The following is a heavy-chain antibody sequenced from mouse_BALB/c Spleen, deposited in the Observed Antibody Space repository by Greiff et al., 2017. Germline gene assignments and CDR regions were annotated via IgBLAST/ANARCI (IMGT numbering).Heavy chain of an antibody. D-gene: IGHD1-1*01. CDR1: GYTFTSYY. CDR2: INPSNGGT. V-gene: IGHV1S81*02. Sequence: QVQLKQSGAELVKPGASVKLSCKASGYTFTSYYMYWVKQRPGQGLEWIGEINPSNGGTNFNEKFKSKATLTVDKSSSTAYMQLSSLTSEDSAVYYCTRGILRSYFDYWGQGTTLTVSS. CDR3: TRGILRSYFDY. J-gene: IGHJ2*01.